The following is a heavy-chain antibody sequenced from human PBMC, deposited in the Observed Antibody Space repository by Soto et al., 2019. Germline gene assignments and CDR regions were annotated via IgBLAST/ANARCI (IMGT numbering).Heavy chain of an antibody. Sequence: QVQLQESGPGLVKPSQTLSLTCTVSGGSISSGDYYWSWIRQPPGKGLEWIGYIYYSGSTYYNPSLKSRVTISVDTSKNHVSLKLSAVTAADTAVYYCARGLIAAAGLFDYWGQGTLVTVSS. D-gene: IGHD6-13*01. CDR3: ARGLIAAAGLFDY. CDR2: IYYSGST. J-gene: IGHJ4*02. V-gene: IGHV4-30-4*01. CDR1: GGSISSGDYY.